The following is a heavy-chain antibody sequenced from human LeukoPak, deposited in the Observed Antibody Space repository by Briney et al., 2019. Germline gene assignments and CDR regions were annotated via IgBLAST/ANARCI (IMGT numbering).Heavy chain of an antibody. CDR2: IYTSGST. CDR1: GGSISSYY. D-gene: IGHD6-6*01. Sequence: SETLSLTCTVSGGSISSYYWSWIRQPPGKGLDWIGYIYTSGSTNYNPSLKSRVTISVDTSKNQFSLKLSSVAAADTAVYYCARLYSSSSTFDYWGQGTLVTVSS. V-gene: IGHV4-4*09. CDR3: ARLYSSSSTFDY. J-gene: IGHJ4*02.